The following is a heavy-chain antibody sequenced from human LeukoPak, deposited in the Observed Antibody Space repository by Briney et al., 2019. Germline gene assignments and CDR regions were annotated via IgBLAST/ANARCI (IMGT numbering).Heavy chain of an antibody. V-gene: IGHV4-39*01. D-gene: IGHD3-22*01. Sequence: PSETLSLTCTVSGGSISSSSYYWGWIRQPPGKGLEWIGSIYYSGSTYYNPSLKSRFTISVDTSKNQFSLKLSSVTAADTAVYYCARHLIGSSGYYTDYWGQGTLVTVSS. CDR3: ARHLIGSSGYYTDY. J-gene: IGHJ4*02. CDR2: IYYSGST. CDR1: GGSISSSSYY.